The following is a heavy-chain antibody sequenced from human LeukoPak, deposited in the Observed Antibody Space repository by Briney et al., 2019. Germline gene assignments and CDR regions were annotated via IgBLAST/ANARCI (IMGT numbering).Heavy chain of an antibody. V-gene: IGHV3-43*01. CDR2: ISWDGGST. CDR1: GFTFDDYT. CDR3: AKAYYYDSSGSSYYFDY. Sequence: GGSLRLSCAAYGFTFDDYTMHWVRQAPGKGLEWVSLISWDGGSTYYADSVKGRFTISRDNSKNSLYLQMNSLRTEDTALYYCAKAYYYDSSGSSYYFDYWGQGTPVTVSS. J-gene: IGHJ4*02. D-gene: IGHD3-22*01.